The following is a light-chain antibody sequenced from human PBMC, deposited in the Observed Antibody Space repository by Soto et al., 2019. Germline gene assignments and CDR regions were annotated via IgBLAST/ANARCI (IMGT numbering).Light chain of an antibody. CDR3: QAWDSTAFVV. CDR1: KLGNNY. Sequence: SYELSQPPSVSVSPGQTASITCSGDKLGNNYVRWYQQKPGQSPFLVIYQDGKRPSGIPERFSGSNSGNTATLTISGTQAIDEADYFCQAWDSTAFVVFGGGTKLTVL. CDR2: QDG. J-gene: IGLJ2*01. V-gene: IGLV3-1*01.